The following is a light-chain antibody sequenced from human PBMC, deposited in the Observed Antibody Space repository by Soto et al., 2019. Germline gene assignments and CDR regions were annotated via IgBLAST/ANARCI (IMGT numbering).Light chain of an antibody. V-gene: IGLV2-8*01. CDR1: SSDVGGYNY. CDR3: SSYAGSNNFV. Sequence: QSVLTRPPSASGSSGQSVTISCSGTSSDVGGYNYVSWHQQHPGKAPKLMIYEVSKRPSGVPDRFSGSKSGNTASLIVSGLQAEDEADYYCSSYAGSNNFVFGTGTKVTVL. J-gene: IGLJ1*01. CDR2: EVS.